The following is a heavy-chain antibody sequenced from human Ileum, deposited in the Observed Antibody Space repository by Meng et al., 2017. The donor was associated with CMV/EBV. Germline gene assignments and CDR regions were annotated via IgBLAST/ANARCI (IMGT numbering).Heavy chain of an antibody. CDR2: ISSSSSYI. V-gene: IGHV3-21*01. CDR3: AREVRKVDDRCWSGSMWHPPEIYFEY. D-gene: IGHD3-3*01. CDR1: GFTFSGYS. J-gene: IGHJ4*02. Sequence: GGSLRLSCAASGFTFSGYSMNWVRQAPGKGLEWVSSISSSSSYIYSADSMKGRFTISRDNAKISLYLQINSLRAEDTAVYYCAREVRKVDDRCWSGSMWHPPEIYFEYWGQGTLVTVSS.